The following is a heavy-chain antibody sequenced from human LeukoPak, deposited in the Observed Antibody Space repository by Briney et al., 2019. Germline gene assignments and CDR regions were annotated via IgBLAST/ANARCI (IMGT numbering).Heavy chain of an antibody. J-gene: IGHJ3*02. V-gene: IGHV1-69*05. CDR3: ASRNSMIVADAFDI. Sequence: ASVKVSCKASGGTFSSYAISWVRQAPGQGLEWMGGIIPIFGTANYAQKFQGRVTITTDESTSTAYMELSSLRSEDTAVYYCASRNSMIVADAFDIWGQGTMVTVSS. CDR2: IIPIFGTA. D-gene: IGHD3-22*01. CDR1: GGTFSSYA.